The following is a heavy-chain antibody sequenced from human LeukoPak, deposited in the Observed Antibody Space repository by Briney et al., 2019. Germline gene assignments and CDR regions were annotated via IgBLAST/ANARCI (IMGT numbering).Heavy chain of an antibody. CDR2: IYYSGST. CDR3: ARYSHRSPYNWFDP. J-gene: IGHJ5*02. D-gene: IGHD2-15*01. CDR1: GGSISSYY. V-gene: IGHV4-59*01. Sequence: SETLSLTCTVSGGSISSYYWSWIRLPPGKGLEWIGYIYYSGSTNYNPSLKSRVTISVDTSKNQFSLKLSSVTAADTAVYYCARYSHRSPYNWFDPWGQGTLVTVSS.